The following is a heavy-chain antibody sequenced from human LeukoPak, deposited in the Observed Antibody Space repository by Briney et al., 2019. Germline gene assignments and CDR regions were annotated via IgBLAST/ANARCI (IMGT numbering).Heavy chain of an antibody. CDR3: ASAAVAGTFDY. J-gene: IGHJ4*02. V-gene: IGHV3-30-3*01. Sequence: GRSLRLSCAASGFTFSSYAMHWVRQAPGKGLEWVAVISYDGSNKYYADSVKGRFTISRDNSKNTLYLQMNSLRAEDTAEYYCASAAVAGTFDYWGQGTLVTVSS. CDR1: GFTFSSYA. CDR2: ISYDGSNK. D-gene: IGHD6-19*01.